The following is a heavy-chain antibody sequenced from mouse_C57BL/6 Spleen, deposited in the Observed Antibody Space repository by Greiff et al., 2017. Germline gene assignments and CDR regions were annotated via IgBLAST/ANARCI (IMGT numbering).Heavy chain of an antibody. Sequence: EVQVVESGGGLVQPGGSLSLSCAASGFTFTDYYMSWVRQPPGKALEWLGFIRNKANGYSTAYSASVKGRFTISRDNSKSILYLQMNALRAEDSATYYCARYGDYGSHFDYWGQGTTLTVSS. CDR1: GFTFTDYY. CDR3: ARYGDYGSHFDY. J-gene: IGHJ2*01. V-gene: IGHV7-3*01. CDR2: IRNKANGYST. D-gene: IGHD1-1*01.